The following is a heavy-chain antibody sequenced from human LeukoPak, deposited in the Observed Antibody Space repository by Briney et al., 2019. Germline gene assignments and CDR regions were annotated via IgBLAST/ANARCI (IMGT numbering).Heavy chain of an antibody. J-gene: IGHJ6*03. Sequence: SETLSLTCTVSGGSISSYYWSWIRQPPGKGLEWIGYIYTSGSTNYNPSLKSRVTISVDTSKNQFSLKLSSVTAADTAVYYCARPVDVYMDVWGKGTTVTVSS. CDR3: ARPVDVYMDV. CDR1: GGSISSYY. D-gene: IGHD3-9*01. V-gene: IGHV4-4*09. CDR2: IYTSGST.